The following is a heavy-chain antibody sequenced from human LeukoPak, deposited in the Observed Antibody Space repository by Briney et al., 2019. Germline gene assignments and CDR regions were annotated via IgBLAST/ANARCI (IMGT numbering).Heavy chain of an antibody. CDR3: ARTYYDFWSGYPYGMDV. J-gene: IGHJ6*02. Sequence: SETLSLTCTVSGGSISSYYWSWIRQPPGKGLEWIGYIYYSGSTNYNPSLKSRVTISVDTSKNQFSLKLSSVTAADTAVYYCARTYYDFWSGYPYGMDVWGQGTTVTVSS. D-gene: IGHD3-3*01. CDR2: IYYSGST. V-gene: IGHV4-59*08. CDR1: GGSISSYY.